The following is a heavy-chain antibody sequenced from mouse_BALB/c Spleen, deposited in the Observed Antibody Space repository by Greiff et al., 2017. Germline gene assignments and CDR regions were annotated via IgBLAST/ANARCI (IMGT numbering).Heavy chain of an antibody. CDR1: GYTFTSYW. CDR2: IYPGDGDT. J-gene: IGHJ4*01. D-gene: IGHD2-10*02. V-gene: IGHV1-87*01. Sequence: VQLHQSGAELARPGASVKLSCKASGYTFTSYWMQWVKQRPGQGLEWIGAIYPGDGDTRYTQKFKGKATLTADKSSSTAYMQLSSLASEDSAVYYCAAGEYGNYGAMDYWGQGTSVTVSS. CDR3: AAGEYGNYGAMDY.